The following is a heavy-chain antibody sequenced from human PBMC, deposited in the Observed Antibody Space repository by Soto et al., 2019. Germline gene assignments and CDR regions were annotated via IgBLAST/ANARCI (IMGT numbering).Heavy chain of an antibody. V-gene: IGHV3-30-3*01. J-gene: IGHJ4*02. CDR1: GFTFSSYA. CDR3: AREPPMIVVVTKFDY. Sequence: GGSLRLSCAASGFTFSSYAMHWVRQAPGKGLEWVAVISYDGSNKYYADSVRGRFTISRDNSKNTLYLQMNSLRAEDTAVYYCAREPPMIVVVTKFDYWGQGTLVTVSS. D-gene: IGHD3-22*01. CDR2: ISYDGSNK.